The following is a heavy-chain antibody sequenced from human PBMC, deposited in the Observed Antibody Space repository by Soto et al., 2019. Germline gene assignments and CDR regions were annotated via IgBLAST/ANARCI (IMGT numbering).Heavy chain of an antibody. Sequence: QVQLQESGPGLVKPSETLSLTCTVSGGSISSYYWSWIRQPPGKGLEWIGYIYYSGSTNYNPSLKSRFTISVDTSKNQFSLKLSSVTAADTAVYYCAARGGYSGYNDYWGQGTLVTVSS. CDR1: GGSISSYY. V-gene: IGHV4-59*01. D-gene: IGHD5-12*01. J-gene: IGHJ4*02. CDR3: AARGGYSGYNDY. CDR2: IYYSGST.